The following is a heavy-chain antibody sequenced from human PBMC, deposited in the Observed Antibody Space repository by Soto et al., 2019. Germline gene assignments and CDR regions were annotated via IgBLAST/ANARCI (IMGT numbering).Heavy chain of an antibody. V-gene: IGHV1-24*01. J-gene: IGHJ4*02. Sequence: AASVKVSCKVSGYTLTELSMHWVRQAPGKGLEWMGGFDPEDGETIYAQKFQGRVTMTEDTSTDTAYMELSSLRSEDTAVYYCATSYGGNSGLVDYWGQGTLVTVSS. CDR3: ATSYGGNSGLVDY. CDR2: FDPEDGET. D-gene: IGHD4-17*01. CDR1: GYTLTELS.